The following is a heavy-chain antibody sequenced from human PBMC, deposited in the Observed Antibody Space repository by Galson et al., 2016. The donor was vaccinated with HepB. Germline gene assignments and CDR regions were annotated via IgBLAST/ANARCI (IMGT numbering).Heavy chain of an antibody. CDR3: ARDLDRPQST. Sequence: CAISGDSVSSNSATWNWIRQSPSRGLEWLGRTYYRSKWYNDYALSVKSRITINPDTSKNHFSLHLNSVTPEDTAVYYCARDLDRPQSTWGQGTLVTVSS. CDR1: GDSVSSNSAT. CDR2: TYYRSKWYN. J-gene: IGHJ4*02. V-gene: IGHV6-1*01.